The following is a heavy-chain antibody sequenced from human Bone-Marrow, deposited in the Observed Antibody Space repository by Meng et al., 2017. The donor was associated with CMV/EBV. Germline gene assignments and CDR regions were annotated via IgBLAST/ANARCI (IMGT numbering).Heavy chain of an antibody. CDR1: GFTFSSYA. CDR3: AKGGYYYDSSGSDY. V-gene: IGHV3-23*01. Sequence: ASGFTFSSYAMNWVRQAPGKGLEWVSVISGSGGSTYYADSVKGRFTISRDNSKNTLYLQMNSLRAEDTAVYFCAKGGYYYDSSGSDYWGQGTLVTVSS. CDR2: ISGSGGST. J-gene: IGHJ4*02. D-gene: IGHD3-22*01.